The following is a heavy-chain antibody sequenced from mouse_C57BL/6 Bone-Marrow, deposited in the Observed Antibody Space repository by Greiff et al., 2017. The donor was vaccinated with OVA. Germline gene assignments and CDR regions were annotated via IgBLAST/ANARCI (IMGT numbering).Heavy chain of an antibody. CDR1: GFTFSSYA. D-gene: IGHD2-5*01. CDR3: ARGGYSNYWYFDV. CDR2: ISDGGSYT. V-gene: IGHV5-4*03. Sequence: EVKLVESGGGLVKPGGSLKLSCAASGFTFSSYAMSWVRQTPEKRLEWVATISDGGSYTYYPDNVKGRFTISRDNAKNNLYLQMSHLKSEDTAMYYCARGGYSNYWYFDVWGTGTTVTVSS. J-gene: IGHJ1*03.